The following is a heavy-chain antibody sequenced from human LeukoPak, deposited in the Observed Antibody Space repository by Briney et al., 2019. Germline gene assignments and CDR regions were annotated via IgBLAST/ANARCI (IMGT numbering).Heavy chain of an antibody. V-gene: IGHV4-34*01. Sequence: SETLSLTCAVYGGSFSGYYWSWIRQPPGKGLEWIGEINHSGSTNYNPSLKSRVTISVDTSKNQFPLKLSSVTAADTAVYYCAREVGATSSTNYYFDYWGQGTLVTVSS. D-gene: IGHD1-26*01. CDR2: INHSGST. CDR3: AREVGATSSTNYYFDY. CDR1: GGSFSGYY. J-gene: IGHJ4*02.